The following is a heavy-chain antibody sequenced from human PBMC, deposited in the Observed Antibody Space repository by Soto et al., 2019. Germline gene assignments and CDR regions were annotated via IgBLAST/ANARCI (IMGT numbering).Heavy chain of an antibody. CDR1: GFSFDDYA. J-gene: IGHJ6*02. CDR3: AKESVSATTSYSQYFAMDV. D-gene: IGHD2-15*01. Sequence: PGGSLRLSCAASGFSFDDYAMHWVRQTPGKGLEWVSGISWNGGRIGYAGSVKGRFTISRDKAKKSLYLQMNSLRPEDTALYFCAKESVSATTSYSQYFAMDVWGRGTKVTV. CDR2: ISWNGGRI. V-gene: IGHV3-9*01.